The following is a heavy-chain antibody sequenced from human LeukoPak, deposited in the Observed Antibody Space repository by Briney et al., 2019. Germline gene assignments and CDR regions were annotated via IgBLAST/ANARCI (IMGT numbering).Heavy chain of an antibody. Sequence: GGSLRLSCVASGFPFSSYGMHWVRQAPGKGLEWVAVAYDDGNNKYYADSVKGRFTISKDNSKNTLYVQMDSLRVDDTAVYYCATGGGFYYSHWGQGTLVIVSP. CDR3: ATGGGFYYSH. CDR2: AYDDGNNK. J-gene: IGHJ4*02. CDR1: GFPFSSYG. V-gene: IGHV3-33*01. D-gene: IGHD3-22*01.